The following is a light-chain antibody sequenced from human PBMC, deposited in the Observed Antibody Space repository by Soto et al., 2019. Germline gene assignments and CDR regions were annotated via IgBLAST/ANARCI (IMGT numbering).Light chain of an antibody. CDR1: QSISNF. CDR2: AAS. J-gene: IGKJ1*01. Sequence: DIPMTQSPSSLSASVGDRVTITCRASQSISNFLNWYQQQPGKAPNLLIYAASSLQSGVPSRFSGSGSGTDFTLTISSLQPEDFATYYCQQSFTTPRTFGQGTKVEIK. CDR3: QQSFTTPRT. V-gene: IGKV1-39*01.